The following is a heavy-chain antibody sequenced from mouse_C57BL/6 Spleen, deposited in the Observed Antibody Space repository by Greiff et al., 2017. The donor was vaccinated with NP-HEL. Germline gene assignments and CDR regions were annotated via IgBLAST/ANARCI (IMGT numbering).Heavy chain of an antibody. D-gene: IGHD2-2*01. CDR1: GFNIKDDY. Sequence: EVQRVESGAELVRPGASVKLSCTASGFNIKDDYMHWVKQRPEQGLEWIGWIDPENGDTEYASKFQGKATITADTSSNTAYLQLSSLTSEDTAVYYCTRGTMVTTGYWGQGTTLTVSS. J-gene: IGHJ2*01. V-gene: IGHV14-4*01. CDR2: IDPENGDT. CDR3: TRGTMVTTGY.